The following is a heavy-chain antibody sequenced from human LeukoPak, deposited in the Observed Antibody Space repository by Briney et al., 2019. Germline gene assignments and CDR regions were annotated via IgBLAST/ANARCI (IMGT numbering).Heavy chain of an antibody. J-gene: IGHJ4*02. CDR3: AKSASLGYDSSGPLDY. V-gene: IGHV3-43D*04. CDR2: ISWDGGST. Sequence: GGSLRLSCAASGFTFDDYAMHWVRQAPGKGLEWVSLISWDGGSTYYADSVKGRFTISRDNSKNSLYLQMHSLRAEDTALYYCAKSASLGYDSSGPLDYWGQGTLVTVSS. CDR1: GFTFDDYA. D-gene: IGHD3-22*01.